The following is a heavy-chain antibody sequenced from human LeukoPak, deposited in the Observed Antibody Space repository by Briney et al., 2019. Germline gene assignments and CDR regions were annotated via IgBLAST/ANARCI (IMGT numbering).Heavy chain of an antibody. CDR1: GGSISSSSYY. D-gene: IGHD6-19*01. V-gene: IGHV4-39*07. J-gene: IGHJ4*02. Sequence: SETLSLTCTVSGGSISSSSYYWGWIRQPPGKGLEWIGEINHSGSTNYNPSLKSRVTISVDTSKNQFSLKLSSVTAADTAVYYCARLYSSGWYYWGQGTLVTVSS. CDR3: ARLYSSGWYY. CDR2: INHSGST.